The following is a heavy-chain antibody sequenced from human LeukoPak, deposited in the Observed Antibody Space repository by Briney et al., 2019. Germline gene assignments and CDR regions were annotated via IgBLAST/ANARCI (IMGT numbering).Heavy chain of an antibody. Sequence: GASVKVSCKASGGTFSSYAISWVRQAPGQGLEWMGMINPTCGSAGFAQKFQGRVTMTRDMSTSTVYMELSSMRSEDTAVYYCARGHGSGYNNYFDPWGQGTLVTVSS. CDR2: INPTCGSA. V-gene: IGHV1-46*01. D-gene: IGHD3-10*01. CDR1: GGTFSSYA. CDR3: ARGHGSGYNNYFDP. J-gene: IGHJ5*02.